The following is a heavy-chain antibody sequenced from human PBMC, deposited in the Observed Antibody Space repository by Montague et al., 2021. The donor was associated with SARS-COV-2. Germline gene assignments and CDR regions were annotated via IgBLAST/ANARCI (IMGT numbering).Heavy chain of an antibody. CDR1: GDSINSGSYT. CDR3: ARMGGNYHYYFDY. D-gene: IGHD3-22*01. V-gene: IGHV4-31*03. J-gene: IGHJ4*02. Sequence: TPSLTCTVSGDSINSGSYTWSWICQPPGKGFECIGFTYYSGNTYYNPSLRIRLAISIDTSTNQLSLRPSSVTAADTAVYFCARMGGNYHYYFDYGGLGTLVTVS. CDR2: TYYSGNT.